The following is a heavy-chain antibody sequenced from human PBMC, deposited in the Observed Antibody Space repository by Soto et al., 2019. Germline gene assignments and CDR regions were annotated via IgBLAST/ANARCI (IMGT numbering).Heavy chain of an antibody. Sequence: EVQLVASGGGLVQPRGSLKVSCAASGFSFRGSAMHWVRQASGNGLECVGRIRSKANSYATAYAASVKGRFTISRDDSKNTAYLQMNRLKTEDTAVYYCTVEMAAITLNAFDIWGQGTMVTVSS. J-gene: IGHJ3*02. CDR3: TVEMAAITLNAFDI. CDR1: GFSFRGSA. D-gene: IGHD5-12*01. CDR2: IRSKANSYAT. V-gene: IGHV3-73*02.